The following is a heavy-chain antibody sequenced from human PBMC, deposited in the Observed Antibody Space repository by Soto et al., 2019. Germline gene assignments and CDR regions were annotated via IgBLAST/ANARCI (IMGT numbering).Heavy chain of an antibody. CDR3: AKDAIWGIWGY. V-gene: IGHV3-23*01. CDR2: MSGSGGST. CDR1: GFTFSSYA. D-gene: IGHD3-16*01. Sequence: EVQLLESGGGLVQPGGSLRLSRAASGFTFSSYAMSWVRQAPGKGLEWVSAMSGSGGSTYYADSVKGRFTISRDNSKNTLYLQKNSLGDEDTAVYYCAKDAIWGIWGYWGPGTLVIVSS. J-gene: IGHJ4*02.